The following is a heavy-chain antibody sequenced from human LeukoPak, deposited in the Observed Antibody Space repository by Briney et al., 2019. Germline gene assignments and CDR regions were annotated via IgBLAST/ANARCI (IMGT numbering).Heavy chain of an antibody. CDR1: GFTSGDYA. CDR2: IRSKAYGGTT. D-gene: IGHD6-6*01. Sequence: GGSLRLSCTASGFTSGDYAMSWVRQAPGKGLEWVGFIRSKAYGGTTEYAASVKGRFTISRDDSKSIAYLQMNSLKTEDTAVYYCTRDPLYRVPPPVTYSSSFYYMDVWGKGTTVTVSS. J-gene: IGHJ6*03. V-gene: IGHV3-49*04. CDR3: TRDPLYRVPPPVTYSSSFYYMDV.